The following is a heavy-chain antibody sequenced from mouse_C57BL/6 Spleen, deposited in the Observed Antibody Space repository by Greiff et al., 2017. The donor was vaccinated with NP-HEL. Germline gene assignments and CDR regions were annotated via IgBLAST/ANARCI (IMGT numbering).Heavy chain of an antibody. Sequence: EVQLLESGGGLVQPKGSLKLSCAASGFSFNTYAMNWVRQAPGKGLEWVARIRSKSNNYATYYAVSVKARFTISRDDSESLLYLQMNNLKTEDTAMYYCVRGDSSGRDYAMDYWGQGTSVTVSS. D-gene: IGHD1-1*01. CDR1: GFSFNTYA. CDR3: VRGDSSGRDYAMDY. CDR2: IRSKSNNYAT. J-gene: IGHJ4*01. V-gene: IGHV10-1*01.